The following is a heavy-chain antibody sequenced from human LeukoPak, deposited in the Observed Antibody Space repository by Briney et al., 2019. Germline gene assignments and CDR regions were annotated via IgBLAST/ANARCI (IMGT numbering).Heavy chain of an antibody. CDR3: ARDRRGPLPIVVVPAAIYYYGMDV. CDR2: IIPILGIA. Sequence: SVKVSCKASGGTFNSYAISWVRQAPGQRLEWMGRIIPILGIANYAQKFQGRVTITADQSTSTAYMELSSLRSEDTAVYYCARDRRGPLPIVVVPAAIYYYGMDVWGQGTTVTVCS. J-gene: IGHJ6*02. V-gene: IGHV1-69*04. D-gene: IGHD2-2*01. CDR1: GGTFNSYA.